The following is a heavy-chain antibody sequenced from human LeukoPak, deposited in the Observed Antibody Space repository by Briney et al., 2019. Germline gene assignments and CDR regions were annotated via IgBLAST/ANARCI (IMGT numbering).Heavy chain of an antibody. CDR2: TVSEIDGGTT. V-gene: IGHV3-15*04. Sequence: GGSLRLSCAASGFTFNYAWMSWVRQVPGKGLEWVGQTVSEIDGGTTDYAAPVKGRFTISRDDSKSTLYLQMNSLKIEDTAVYYRTTDEDWNYARKDVWGQGATVIVSS. CDR1: GFTFNYAW. J-gene: IGHJ6*02. D-gene: IGHD1-7*01. CDR3: TTDEDWNYARKDV.